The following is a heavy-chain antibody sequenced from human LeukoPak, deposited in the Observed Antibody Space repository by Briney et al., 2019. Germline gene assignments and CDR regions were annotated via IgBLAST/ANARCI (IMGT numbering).Heavy chain of an antibody. J-gene: IGHJ4*02. CDR2: IKQDGSEK. CDR1: GFTFSSYW. V-gene: IGHV3-7*01. D-gene: IGHD6-13*01. Sequence: PGGSLRLSCAASGFTFSSYWMSWVRQPPGKGLEWVANIKQDGSEKYYVDSVKGRFTISRDNAKNSLYLQMNSLRAEDTAVYYCARVPSMYGSWEFDYWGQGTLVTVSS. CDR3: ARVPSMYGSWEFDY.